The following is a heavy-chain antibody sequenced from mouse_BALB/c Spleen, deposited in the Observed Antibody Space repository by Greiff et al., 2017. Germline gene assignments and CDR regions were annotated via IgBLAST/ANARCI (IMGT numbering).Heavy chain of an antibody. D-gene: IGHD1-1*01. CDR3: ARGYGSSSYYAMDY. J-gene: IGHJ4*01. CDR2: ISYSGST. V-gene: IGHV3-2*02. CDR1: GYSITSDYA. Sequence: EVKLQESGPGLVKPSQSLSLTCTVTGYSITSDYAWNWIRQFPGNQLEWMGYISYSGSTSYNPSLKSRISITRDTSKNQFFLQLNSVTTEDTATYYCARGYGSSSYYAMDYWGQGTSVTVSS.